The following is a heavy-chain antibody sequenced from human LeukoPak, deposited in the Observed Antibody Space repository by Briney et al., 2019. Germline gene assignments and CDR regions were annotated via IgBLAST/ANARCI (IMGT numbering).Heavy chain of an antibody. CDR1: GGTFSSSA. Sequence: ASVKVSCKASGGTFSSSAISWVRQAPGQGLEWMGGIIPIFGTANFAQKFQGRVTITTDESTSTAYMELSSLRSEDTAVYYCARERILEWLAYMDVWGKGTTVTVSS. CDR2: IIPIFGTA. D-gene: IGHD3-3*01. V-gene: IGHV1-69*05. CDR3: ARERILEWLAYMDV. J-gene: IGHJ6*03.